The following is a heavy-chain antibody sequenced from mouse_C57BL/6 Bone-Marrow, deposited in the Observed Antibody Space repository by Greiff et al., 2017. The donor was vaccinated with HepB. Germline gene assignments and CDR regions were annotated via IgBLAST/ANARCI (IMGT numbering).Heavy chain of an antibody. Sequence: VKLMESGPELVKPGASVKISCKASGYAFSSSWMNWVKQRPGKGLEWIGRIYPGDGDTNYNGKFKGKATLTADKSSSTAYMQLSSLTSEDSAVYFCARRLRLEGAMDYWGQGTSVTVSS. D-gene: IGHD3-2*02. CDR1: GYAFSSSW. J-gene: IGHJ4*01. CDR3: ARRLRLEGAMDY. CDR2: IYPGDGDT. V-gene: IGHV1-82*01.